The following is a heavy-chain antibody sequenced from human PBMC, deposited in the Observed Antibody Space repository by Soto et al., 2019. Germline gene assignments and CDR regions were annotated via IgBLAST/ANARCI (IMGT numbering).Heavy chain of an antibody. CDR1: GGSISSGDYY. D-gene: IGHD6-13*01. Sequence: QVQLQESDPGLVKPSQTLSLTCTVSGGSISSGDYYWSWIRQPPGKGLEWIGYIYYSGSTYYNPSLMSRVTISVDTSKNQFSLKLSSVTAADTAVYYCASQYSSSWYGALYWGQGTLVTVSS. V-gene: IGHV4-30-4*01. CDR2: IYYSGST. J-gene: IGHJ4*02. CDR3: ASQYSSSWYGALY.